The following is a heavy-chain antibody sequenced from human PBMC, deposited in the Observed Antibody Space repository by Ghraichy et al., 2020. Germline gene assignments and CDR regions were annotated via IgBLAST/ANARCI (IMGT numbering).Heavy chain of an antibody. CDR3: ARPAVLRFLEWLLWGDDAFDI. CDR1: GGSISSSSYY. D-gene: IGHD3-3*01. J-gene: IGHJ3*02. V-gene: IGHV4-39*01. CDR2: IYYSGST. Sequence: SETLSLTCTVSGGSISSSSYYWGWIRQPPGKGLEWIGSIYYSGSTYYNPSLKSRVTISVDTSKNQFSLKLSSVTAADTAVYYCARPAVLRFLEWLLWGDDAFDIWGQGTMVTVSS.